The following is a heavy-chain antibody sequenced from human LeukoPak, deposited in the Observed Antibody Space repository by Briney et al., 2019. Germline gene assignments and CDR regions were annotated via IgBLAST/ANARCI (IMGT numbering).Heavy chain of an antibody. CDR1: GFTFSNAW. Sequence: GGSLRLSCAASGFTFSNAWMSWVRQAPGKGLEWAGRIKSKTDGGTTDFAAPVKGRFTIPRDDSKNTLYLQMNSLKTEDTAVYYCTTDPDYGGNYWGQGTLVTVSS. D-gene: IGHD4-23*01. V-gene: IGHV3-15*01. J-gene: IGHJ4*02. CDR2: IKSKTDGGTT. CDR3: TTDPDYGGNY.